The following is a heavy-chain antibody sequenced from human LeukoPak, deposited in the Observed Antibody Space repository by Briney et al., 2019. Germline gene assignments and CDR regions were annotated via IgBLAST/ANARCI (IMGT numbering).Heavy chain of an antibody. CDR2: ISGSGGST. J-gene: IGHJ4*02. V-gene: IGHV3-23*01. D-gene: IGHD3-3*01. CDR1: GFTFSSYA. CDR3: ARVSYDFWSGYYYFDY. Sequence: PGGSLRLSCAASGFTFSSYAMSWVRQAPGKGLEWVSAISGSGGSTYYADSVKGRFTISRDNAKNTLYLQMNSLRAEDTAVYYCARVSYDFWSGYYYFDYWGQGTLVTVSS.